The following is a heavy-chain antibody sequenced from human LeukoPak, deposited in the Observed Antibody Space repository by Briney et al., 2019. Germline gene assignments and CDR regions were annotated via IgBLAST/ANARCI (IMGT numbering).Heavy chain of an antibody. CDR2: ISWNSGSI. J-gene: IGHJ4*02. V-gene: IGHV3-9*01. CDR1: GFTFDDYA. CDR3: AKGYCSSTSCLVDY. Sequence: PGGSLRLSCAASGFTFDDYAMHWVRQAPRKGLEWVSGISWNSGSIGYADSVKGRFTISRDNAKNSPYLQMNSLRAEDTALYYCAKGYCSSTSCLVDYWGQGTLVTVSS. D-gene: IGHD2-2*01.